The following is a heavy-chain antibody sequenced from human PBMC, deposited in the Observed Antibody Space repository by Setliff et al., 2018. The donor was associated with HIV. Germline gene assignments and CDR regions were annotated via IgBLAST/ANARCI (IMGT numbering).Heavy chain of an antibody. CDR1: GFTFSSSW. D-gene: IGHD3-10*01. Sequence: GGSLRLSCAASGFTFSSSWMTWVRQPPGRGLEYVAGMNRDGSEKGYADSVKGRFSISRDNAKNSLYLQMSSLRTEDTAVYFCARDPAFGAFDIWGQGTMVTVSS. J-gene: IGHJ3*02. CDR2: MNRDGSEK. V-gene: IGHV3-7*04. CDR3: ARDPAFGAFDI.